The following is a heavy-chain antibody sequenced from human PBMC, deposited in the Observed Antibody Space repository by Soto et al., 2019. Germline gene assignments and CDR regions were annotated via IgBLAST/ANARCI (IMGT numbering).Heavy chain of an antibody. CDR3: AITYYYDSSGYYPTPFDY. CDR2: IYHSGST. V-gene: IGHV4-38-2*01. Sequence: PSETLSLTCAVSGYSISSGYHWGWIRQPPGKGLEWIGSIYHSGSTYYNPSLKSRVTISVDTSKNQFSLKLSSVTAADTAVYYCAITYYYDSSGYYPTPFDYWGQGTLVTVSS. J-gene: IGHJ4*02. D-gene: IGHD3-22*01. CDR1: GYSISSGYH.